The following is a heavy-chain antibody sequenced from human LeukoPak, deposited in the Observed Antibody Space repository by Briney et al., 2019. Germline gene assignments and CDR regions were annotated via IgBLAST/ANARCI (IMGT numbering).Heavy chain of an antibody. Sequence: GSLILSCAASGFTVSSNYMSWVRQAPGKGLEWVSVIYSGGNTYYADSVKGRFTISRDNSKNTLSLQMNSLRAEDTAVYYCAREASSSGWRYLDYWGQGTLVTVSS. J-gene: IGHJ4*02. CDR2: IYSGGNT. D-gene: IGHD6-19*01. V-gene: IGHV3-66*01. CDR1: GFTVSSNY. CDR3: AREASSSGWRYLDY.